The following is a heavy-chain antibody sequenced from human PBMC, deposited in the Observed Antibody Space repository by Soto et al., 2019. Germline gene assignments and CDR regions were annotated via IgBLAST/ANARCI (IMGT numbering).Heavy chain of an antibody. D-gene: IGHD2-15*01. Sequence: PSETLSLTCAVSGGSISSGGYSWSWIRHPPGKGLEWIGYIYHSGSTYYNPSLRSRVTISGDRSKNQFSLKLSSVTAADTAVYYCATVVGGGLINWFDSWGQGTLVTVSS. CDR2: IYHSGST. V-gene: IGHV4-30-2*01. CDR3: ATVVGGGLINWFDS. CDR1: GGSISSGGYS. J-gene: IGHJ5*01.